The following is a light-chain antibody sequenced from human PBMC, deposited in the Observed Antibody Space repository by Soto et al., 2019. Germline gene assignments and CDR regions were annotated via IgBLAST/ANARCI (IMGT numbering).Light chain of an antibody. CDR1: QTVLSSSNNLKY. CDR3: QQYYITPRT. J-gene: IGKJ3*01. CDR2: WAS. Sequence: DIVMTQSPDSLAVSLGERSTINCKSSQTVLSSSNNLKYLACYQQKPGQPPKLLIYWASTRDSGVPDRFSGSGSGTDFTLTISNLQAEDVAVYYCQQYYITPRTFGPGTKVDIK. V-gene: IGKV4-1*01.